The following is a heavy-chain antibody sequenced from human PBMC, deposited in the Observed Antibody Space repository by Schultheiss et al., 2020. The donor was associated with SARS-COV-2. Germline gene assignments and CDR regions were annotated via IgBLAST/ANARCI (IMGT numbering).Heavy chain of an antibody. CDR1: GFTFSSYS. CDR2: INHSGST. D-gene: IGHD3-22*01. Sequence: ESLKISCAASGFTFSSYSMNWVRQAPGKGLEWIGEINHSGSTNYNPSLKSRVTISVDTSKNQFSLKLSSVTAADTAVYYCARGVSRITMIVVIVTGGLYYFDYWGQGTLVTVSS. V-gene: IGHV4-34*01. CDR3: ARGVSRITMIVVIVTGGLYYFDY. J-gene: IGHJ4*02.